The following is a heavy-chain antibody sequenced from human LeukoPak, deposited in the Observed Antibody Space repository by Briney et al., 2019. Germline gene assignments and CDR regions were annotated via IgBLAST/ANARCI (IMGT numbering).Heavy chain of an antibody. CDR2: INPIFGTA. CDR3: ARGGVPAARNDAFDI. Sequence: ASVKVSCKASGGTFSSYAISWVRQAPGQGLEWMGGINPIFGTANYAQKLQGRVTITTDESTSTAYMELSSLRSEDTAVYYCARGGVPAARNDAFDIWGQGTMVTVSS. J-gene: IGHJ3*02. V-gene: IGHV1-69*05. D-gene: IGHD2-2*01. CDR1: GGTFSSYA.